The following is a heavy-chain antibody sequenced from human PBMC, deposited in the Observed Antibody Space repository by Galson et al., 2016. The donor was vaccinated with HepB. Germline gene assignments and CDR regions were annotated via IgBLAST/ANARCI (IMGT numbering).Heavy chain of an antibody. CDR1: GFTLTDAW. J-gene: IGHJ4*02. CDR3: ATYGSGRKFDY. V-gene: IGHV3-15*01. Sequence: SLRLSCAASGFTLTDAWMTWVRQAPGKGLEWVGRIKSKTDAGTTDYAAPVKGRFTISRDDSKNTLYLRMNSLKTEDTAVYYCATYGSGRKFDYWGQGTLVTGSS. CDR2: IKSKTDAGTT. D-gene: IGHD3-10*01.